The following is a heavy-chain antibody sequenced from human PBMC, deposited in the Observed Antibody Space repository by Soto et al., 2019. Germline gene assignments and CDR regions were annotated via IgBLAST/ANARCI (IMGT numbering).Heavy chain of an antibody. Sequence: GGSLRLSCAASGFTFSSYEMNWVRQAPGKGLEWVSYISSSGSTIYYADSVKGRFTISRDNAKNSLYLQMNSLRAEDTAVYYCARQAPPHAFDIWGQGTMVTVSS. CDR2: ISSSGSTI. CDR1: GFTFSSYE. CDR3: ARQAPPHAFDI. V-gene: IGHV3-48*03. J-gene: IGHJ3*02.